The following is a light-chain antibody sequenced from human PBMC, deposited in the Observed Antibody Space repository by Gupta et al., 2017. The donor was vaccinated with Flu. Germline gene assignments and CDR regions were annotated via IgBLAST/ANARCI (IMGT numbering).Light chain of an antibody. Sequence: DIQMTQSPSSLSASVVDRVTIACRASQDIRNDLAWFQQKPGKAPKRLIYDTSRWQSGVPSRFSGSGSGTEFTLTISSLQPEDFGSYYCQQKNRCPRSFGRGTKVEIK. CDR3: QQKNRCPRS. CDR1: QDIRND. V-gene: IGKV1-17*01. J-gene: IGKJ4*01. CDR2: DTS.